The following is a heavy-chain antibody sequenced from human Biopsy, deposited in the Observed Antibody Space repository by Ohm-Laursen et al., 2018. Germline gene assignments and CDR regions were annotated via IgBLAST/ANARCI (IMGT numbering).Heavy chain of an antibody. Sequence: SVKVSCKASGYTFTSHDINWVRQATGQGLEWMGWMSPNTGNSVYAQRFQDRVTMTSDTSTGTAYMELTSLTSDDTAVYFCARWETTLGRSLDSWGQGTLVAVSS. J-gene: IGHJ4*02. CDR2: MSPNTGNS. CDR1: GYTFTSHD. V-gene: IGHV1-8*01. D-gene: IGHD1-26*01. CDR3: ARWETTLGRSLDS.